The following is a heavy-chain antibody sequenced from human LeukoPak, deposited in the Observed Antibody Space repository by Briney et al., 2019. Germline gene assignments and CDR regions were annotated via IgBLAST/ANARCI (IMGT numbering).Heavy chain of an antibody. CDR2: IRSTANGYAT. D-gene: IGHD3-10*01. Sequence: GGSLRLSCAASGFTFSGSALHWVRQASGKGLEWVGRIRSTANGYATAYAASVKGRFTISRDDSKNTAYLQMDSLKTEDTAVYYCTGNYYGSGGYADFDYWGQGIQVIVSS. CDR1: GFTFSGSA. J-gene: IGHJ4*02. V-gene: IGHV3-73*01. CDR3: TGNYYGSGGYADFDY.